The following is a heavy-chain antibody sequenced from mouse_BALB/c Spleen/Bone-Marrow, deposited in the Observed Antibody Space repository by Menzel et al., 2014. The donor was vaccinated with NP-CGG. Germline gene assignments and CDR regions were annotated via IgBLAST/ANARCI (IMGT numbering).Heavy chain of an antibody. J-gene: IGHJ4*01. D-gene: IGHD4-1*01. CDR2: IDPANGNT. Sequence: EVQGVESGAELVKPGASVKLSCTASGFNIKDTYMHWVKQRPEQGLEWIGRIDPANGNTKYDPKFQGKATITAGTSSNTAYLQLSSLTSEDTAVYYCARWEYYAMDYWGQGTSVTVSS. V-gene: IGHV14-3*02. CDR1: GFNIKDTY. CDR3: ARWEYYAMDY.